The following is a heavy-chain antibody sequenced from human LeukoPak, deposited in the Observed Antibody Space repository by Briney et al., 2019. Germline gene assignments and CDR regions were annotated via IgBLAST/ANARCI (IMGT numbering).Heavy chain of an antibody. Sequence: PGGSLRLSCAASGFSVSSNFMTWVRQAPGKGLEWVSVILSGGSTYYADSVKGRFTISRDNSKNTVYLQMNSLRVEDTAVYYCARGRRWDLLVSLIDASDIWGQGTMVTVSS. D-gene: IGHD1-26*01. CDR2: ILSGGST. CDR3: ARGRRWDLLVSLIDASDI. V-gene: IGHV3-53*01. J-gene: IGHJ3*02. CDR1: GFSVSSNF.